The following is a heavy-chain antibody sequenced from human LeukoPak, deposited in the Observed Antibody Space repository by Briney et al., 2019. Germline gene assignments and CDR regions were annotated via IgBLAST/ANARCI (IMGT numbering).Heavy chain of an antibody. J-gene: IGHJ6*03. V-gene: IGHV5-51*01. CDR3: ARHQGSNWYYYYMDL. Sequence: GESLKISCKGSGYSFTSYWIGWVRQMPGKGLEWMGVIYPGDSDTRYSPSFQGQVTISADKSINTAYLQWSSLKASDTAMYYCARHQGSNWYYYYMDLWGKGTTVTVSS. CDR1: GYSFTSYW. CDR2: IYPGDSDT. D-gene: IGHD6-13*01.